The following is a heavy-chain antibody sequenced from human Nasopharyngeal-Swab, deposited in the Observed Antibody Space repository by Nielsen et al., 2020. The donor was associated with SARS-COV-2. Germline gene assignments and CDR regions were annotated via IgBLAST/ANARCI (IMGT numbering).Heavy chain of an antibody. J-gene: IGHJ4*02. CDR1: GFTFDDYA. Sequence: GGFLRLSCAASGFTFDDYAMHWVRQAQGKGLEWVSGISWNSGSIGYADSVKGRFTISRDNAKNSLYLQMNSLRAEDTALYYCAKDPFGYDSSGFASYWGQGTLVTVSS. V-gene: IGHV3-9*01. CDR3: AKDPFGYDSSGFASY. CDR2: ISWNSGSI. D-gene: IGHD3-22*01.